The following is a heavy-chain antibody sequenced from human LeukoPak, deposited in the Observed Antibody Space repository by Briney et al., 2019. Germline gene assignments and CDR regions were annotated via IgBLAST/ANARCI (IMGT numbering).Heavy chain of an antibody. J-gene: IGHJ4*02. CDR1: GFTFSSYA. CDR2: ISASGGST. D-gene: IGHD2-2*02. CDR3: AKVYCSSTSCYTYCFDY. Sequence: PGGSLRLSCAASGFTFSSYAMSWVRQAPGKGPEWVSGISASGGSTYYADSVKGRFTISRDNSKNTLYLQMNSLRAEDTAVYYCAKVYCSSTSCYTYCFDYWGQGTLVTVSS. V-gene: IGHV3-23*01.